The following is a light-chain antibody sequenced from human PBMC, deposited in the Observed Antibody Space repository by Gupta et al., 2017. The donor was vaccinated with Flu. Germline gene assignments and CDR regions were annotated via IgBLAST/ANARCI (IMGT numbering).Light chain of an antibody. J-gene: IGLJ3*02. CDR2: RNN. V-gene: IGLV1-47*01. Sequence: QSVLTQPPSASGTPGQRVTISCSGSSSNIGTNSVFWYHQFPGAAPNLLMFRNNQRSSGVPDRCSGSKSGTSASLAISGLRSEDEADYYCATWDDSLSGPVFGGGTKLTVL. CDR3: ATWDDSLSGPV. CDR1: SSNIGTNS.